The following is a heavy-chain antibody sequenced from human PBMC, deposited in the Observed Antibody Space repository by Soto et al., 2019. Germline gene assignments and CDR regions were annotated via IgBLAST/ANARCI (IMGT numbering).Heavy chain of an antibody. Sequence: EVQLVESGGGLVQPGGSLRLSCSASGFTFSSYAMHWVRQAPGKGLEYVSAISSNGGSTYYADSVKGRFTISRDNSKNTLYLQMSSLRAEDTAVYYCVLPHNSIRGFGELPYYWGQGTLVTVSS. D-gene: IGHD3-10*01. V-gene: IGHV3-64D*06. J-gene: IGHJ4*02. CDR3: VLPHNSIRGFGELPYY. CDR2: ISSNGGST. CDR1: GFTFSSYA.